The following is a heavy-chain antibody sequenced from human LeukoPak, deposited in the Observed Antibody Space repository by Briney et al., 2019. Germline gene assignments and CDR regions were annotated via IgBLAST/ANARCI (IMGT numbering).Heavy chain of an antibody. CDR3: ARDRYYDSSGYHDAFDI. Sequence: PSETLSLTCTVSGGSISSYYWSWIRQPPGKGLEWIGYIYYSGSTNYNPSLKSRVTISVDTSKNQFSLKLSSVTAADTAVYYCARDRYYDSSGYHDAFDIWGQGTMVTVS. CDR1: GGSISSYY. CDR2: IYYSGST. J-gene: IGHJ3*02. V-gene: IGHV4-59*01. D-gene: IGHD3-22*01.